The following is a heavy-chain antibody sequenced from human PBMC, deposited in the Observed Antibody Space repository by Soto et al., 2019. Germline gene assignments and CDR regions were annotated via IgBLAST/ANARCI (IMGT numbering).Heavy chain of an antibody. CDR3: ARVVFAWILSGGWFDP. V-gene: IGHV1-18*01. J-gene: IGHJ5*02. CDR1: GYTFTSYG. D-gene: IGHD5-18*01. Sequence: ASVKVSCKASGYTFTSYGISWVRQAPGQGLEWMGWISAYNGNTSYAQKLQGRVTMTTDTSTSTAYMELRSLRSDDTAVYYCARVVFAWILSGGWFDPWGQGTLVTVSS. CDR2: ISAYNGNT.